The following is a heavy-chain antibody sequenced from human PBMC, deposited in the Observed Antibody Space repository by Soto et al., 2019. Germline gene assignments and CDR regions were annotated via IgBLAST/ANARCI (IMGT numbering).Heavy chain of an antibody. CDR1: GGTFSSYA. CDR3: ARRLELYDSSGSFDY. Sequence: SVKVSCKASGGTFSSYAISWVRQAPGQGLEWMGGIIPIFGTANYAQKFQGRVTITADESTSTAYMELSSLRSEDTAVYYCARRLELYDSSGSFDYWGQGTLVTV. J-gene: IGHJ4*02. D-gene: IGHD3-22*01. CDR2: IIPIFGTA. V-gene: IGHV1-69*13.